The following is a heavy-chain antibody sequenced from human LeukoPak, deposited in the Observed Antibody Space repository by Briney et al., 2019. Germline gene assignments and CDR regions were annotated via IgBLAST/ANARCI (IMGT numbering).Heavy chain of an antibody. J-gene: IGHJ1*01. Sequence: GGSLRLSCAADGFTFTSYAMHWARQAPGKGLGWVAVISYDGSNKYYADSVKGRFTISRDNSKNTLYLQMNSLRAEDTAVYYCARDPNYVLLWFGELRNWGQGTLVTVS. CDR1: GFTFTSYA. CDR2: ISYDGSNK. V-gene: IGHV3-30*04. CDR3: ARDPNYVLLWFGELRN. D-gene: IGHD3-10*01.